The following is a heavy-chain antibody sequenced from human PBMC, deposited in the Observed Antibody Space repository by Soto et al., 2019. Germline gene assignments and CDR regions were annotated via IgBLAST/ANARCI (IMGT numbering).Heavy chain of an antibody. D-gene: IGHD2-15*01. Sequence: QVQLVQSGAEVKKPGASVKVSCKASGYTFTSYGISWVRQAPGQGREWMGWISAYNGNTNYAQKLQGRVTMTTDTSTSTAYRELRSLRSDDTAVYYCAREEEIVVVVAATRSHFDYWGQGTLVTVSS. V-gene: IGHV1-18*01. CDR3: AREEEIVVVVAATRSHFDY. CDR2: ISAYNGNT. J-gene: IGHJ4*02. CDR1: GYTFTSYG.